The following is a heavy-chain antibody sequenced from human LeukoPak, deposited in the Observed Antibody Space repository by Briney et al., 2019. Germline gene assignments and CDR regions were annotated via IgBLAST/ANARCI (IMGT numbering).Heavy chain of an antibody. V-gene: IGHV3-23*01. CDR1: GFTFSNYA. J-gene: IGHJ2*01. D-gene: IGHD4-17*01. CDR3: AKDRSFYGAPWYFDL. CDR2: ISGTSGNI. Sequence: GGSLRLSCAASGFTFSNYAMSWVRQAPGKGLEWVSAISGTSGNIYYADSVKGRFTISRDNSKNTLYPQMNSLRADDTAVYYCAKDRSFYGAPWYFDLWGRGTLVIVSS.